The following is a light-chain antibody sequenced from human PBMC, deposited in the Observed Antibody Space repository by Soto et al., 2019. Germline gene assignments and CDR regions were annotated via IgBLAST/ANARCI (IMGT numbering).Light chain of an antibody. V-gene: IGKV1-12*01. Sequence: DIQMTQSPSTLSATAGDRVTITCRASQSISISLAWYQQKPGKAPKLLIYDASTLESGVPSRFSGGGYGTDFTLTISSLQPEDSATYYCQQADSFPLTFGGGTKVDIK. CDR2: DAS. CDR1: QSISIS. J-gene: IGKJ4*01. CDR3: QQADSFPLT.